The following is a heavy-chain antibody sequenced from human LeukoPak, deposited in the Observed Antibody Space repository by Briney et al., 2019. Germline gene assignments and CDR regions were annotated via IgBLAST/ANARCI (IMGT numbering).Heavy chain of an antibody. V-gene: IGHV3-21*01. D-gene: IGHD2-15*01. Sequence: GGSLRLSCAASGFTFSSYSMNWVRQAPGKGLEWVSSISTGSSYIYYADSVKGRFTISRDNAKNSLYLQMNSLRAEDTAVYYCARDRICSGGSCYSHWFDPWGQGTLVTVSS. J-gene: IGHJ5*02. CDR1: GFTFSSYS. CDR2: ISTGSSYI. CDR3: ARDRICSGGSCYSHWFDP.